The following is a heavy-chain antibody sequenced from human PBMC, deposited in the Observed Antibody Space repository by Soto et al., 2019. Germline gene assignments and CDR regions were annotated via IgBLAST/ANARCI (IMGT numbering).Heavy chain of an antibody. Sequence: GGSLRLSCAASGFPFSGSAMHWVRQASGKGLEWVGRIRSKANSYATAYAASVKGRFTISRDDSKNTAYLQMNSLKTEDTAVYYCTRQHRLSYYYYMDVWGKGTTVTVSS. CDR1: GFPFSGSA. CDR2: IRSKANSYAT. CDR3: TRQHRLSYYYYMDV. J-gene: IGHJ6*03. D-gene: IGHD3-10*01. V-gene: IGHV3-73*01.